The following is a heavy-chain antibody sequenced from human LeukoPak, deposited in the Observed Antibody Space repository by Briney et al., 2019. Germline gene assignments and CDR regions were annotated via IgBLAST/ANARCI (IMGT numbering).Heavy chain of an antibody. J-gene: IGHJ1*01. CDR3: AKSGDYYDSSGYYWDAEYFQH. D-gene: IGHD3-22*01. V-gene: IGHV3-23*01. Sequence: PGGSLRLSCAVSGVTFRNYAFSWVRQAPGKGLEWVSAISGSGGSTYYADSVKGRFTISRDNSKNTLYLQMNSLRAEDTAVYYCAKSGDYYDSSGYYWDAEYFQHWGQGTLVTVSS. CDR2: ISGSGGST. CDR1: GVTFRNYA.